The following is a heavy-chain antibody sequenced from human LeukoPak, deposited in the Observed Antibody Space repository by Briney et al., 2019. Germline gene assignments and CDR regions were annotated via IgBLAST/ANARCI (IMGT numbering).Heavy chain of an antibody. V-gene: IGHV4-34*01. D-gene: IGHD6-13*01. Sequence: GSLRLSCAASGFTLSSYRMNWVRQAPGKGLEWIGEIDHSGSTNYNPSLKSRVTISVDTSKNQFSLKLSSVTAADTAVYYCARGHTQSLAAADPFDYWGQGTLVTVSS. CDR1: GFTLSSYR. CDR2: IDHSGST. J-gene: IGHJ4*02. CDR3: ARGHTQSLAAADPFDY.